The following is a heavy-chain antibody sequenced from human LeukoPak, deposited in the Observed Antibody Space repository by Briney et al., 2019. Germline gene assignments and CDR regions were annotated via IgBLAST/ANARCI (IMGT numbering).Heavy chain of an antibody. D-gene: IGHD1-26*01. CDR3: ARGGVASYYYYGMDV. CDR2: IIPIFGTA. CDR1: GGTFSSYA. V-gene: IGHV1-69*13. J-gene: IGHJ6*02. Sequence: ASVKVSCKASGGTFSSYAISWVRQAPGQGLEWMGGIIPIFGTANYAQKFQGRVTITADESTSTAYMGLSSLRSEDTAVYYCARGGVASYYYYGMDVWGQGTTVTVSS.